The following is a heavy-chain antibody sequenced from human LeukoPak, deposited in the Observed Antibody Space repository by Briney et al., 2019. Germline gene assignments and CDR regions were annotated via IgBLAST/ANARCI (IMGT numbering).Heavy chain of an antibody. CDR3: ATSMAQDVDAFHI. J-gene: IGHJ3*02. CDR2: ISSSGSTI. Sequence: GGSLRLSCAASGFTFSSYAMSWVRQAPGKGLEWVSYISSSGSTIYYADSVKGRFTISRDNAKNSLYLQMNNLRAEDTAMFYCATSMAQDVDAFHIWGQGTMVTVSS. CDR1: GFTFSSYA. V-gene: IGHV3-48*04. D-gene: IGHD2-21*01.